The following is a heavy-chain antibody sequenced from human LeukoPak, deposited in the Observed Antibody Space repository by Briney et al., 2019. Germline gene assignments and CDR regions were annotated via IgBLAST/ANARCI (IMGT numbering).Heavy chain of an antibody. J-gene: IGHJ3*02. Sequence: GSSVKVSCKASGGTFSSYAISWVRQAPGQGLEWMGGIIPIFGTANYAQKFQGRVTITTDESTSTAYMELSSLRSEDTAVYYCARGRADYDSSGYRMPRSFDIWGQGTMVTVSS. V-gene: IGHV1-69*05. CDR3: ARGRADYDSSGYRMPRSFDI. D-gene: IGHD3-22*01. CDR1: GGTFSSYA. CDR2: IIPIFGTA.